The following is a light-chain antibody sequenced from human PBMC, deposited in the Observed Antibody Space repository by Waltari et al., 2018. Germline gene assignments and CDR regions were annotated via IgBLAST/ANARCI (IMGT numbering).Light chain of an antibody. CDR1: QGVGSY. J-gene: IGKJ4*01. CDR2: AAS. V-gene: IGKV1-9*01. CDR3: QQLHSYPRT. Sequence: DIELTQSPSFLSASVGDRVTITCRASQGVGSYLAWYQQKPGKAPTLLIYAASTVQSGVPSRFSGSYSGTEFTLTISRLQPEDFASYFCQQLHSYPRTFGGGTKMEI.